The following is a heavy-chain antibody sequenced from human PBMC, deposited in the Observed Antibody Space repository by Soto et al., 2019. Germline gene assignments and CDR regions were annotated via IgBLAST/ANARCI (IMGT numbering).Heavy chain of an antibody. CDR3: ATAQTPYAFEM. CDR2: IKPDGSVQ. CDR1: GITFSIAW. V-gene: IGHV3-7*01. Sequence: VQLVESGGGLVQPGESLRLSCAASGITFSIAWMTWVRQAPGEGLEWVANIKPDGSVQQYADSVKDRFTISRDNARNSVFLQMSGLRAEDTAVYYCATAQTPYAFEMWGQGTMVIVSS. J-gene: IGHJ3*02.